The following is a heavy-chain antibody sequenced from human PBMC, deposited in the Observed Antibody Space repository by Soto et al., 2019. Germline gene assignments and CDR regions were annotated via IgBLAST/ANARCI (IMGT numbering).Heavy chain of an antibody. CDR2: ISSSSSYI. CDR3: ARDKLFLERHYFDY. J-gene: IGHJ4*02. D-gene: IGHD1-1*01. CDR1: GFTFSSYS. V-gene: IGHV3-21*01. Sequence: EVQLVESGGGLVKPGGSLRLSCAASGFTFSSYSMNWVRQAPGKGLEWVSSISSSSSYIYYADSVKGRFTIPRDNAKNALYLQMNSLRAEDTAVYYCARDKLFLERHYFDYWGQGTMVTVSS.